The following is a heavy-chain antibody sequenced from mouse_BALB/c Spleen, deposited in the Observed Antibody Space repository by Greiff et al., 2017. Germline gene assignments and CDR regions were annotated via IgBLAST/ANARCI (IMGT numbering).Heavy chain of an antibody. Sequence: EVQLQQSGAELVRPGASVKLSCKASGFNIKDYYMHWVKQRPEQGLEWIGWIDPENGNTIYDPKFQGKASITADTSSNTAYLQLSSLTSEDTAVYYCAKYYGSRATDYWGQGTTVTVSS. CDR2: IDPENGNT. D-gene: IGHD1-1*01. J-gene: IGHJ2*01. CDR1: GFNIKDYY. V-gene: IGHV14-1*02. CDR3: AKYYGSRATDY.